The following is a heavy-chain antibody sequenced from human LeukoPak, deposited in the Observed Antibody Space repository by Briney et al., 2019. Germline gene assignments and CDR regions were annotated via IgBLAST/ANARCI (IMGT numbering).Heavy chain of an antibody. D-gene: IGHD3-22*01. J-gene: IGHJ4*02. CDR3: ARTADYYETLDY. Sequence: SETLSLTCAVYGDSFSGYYWSWIRQPPGKGLEWIGYVSYSGATYYNPSLKSRVTISVDTSKNQFSLKLSSVTAADTAVYYCARTADYYETLDYWGQGSLVTVSS. CDR2: VSYSGAT. CDR1: GDSFSGYY. V-gene: IGHV4-59*06.